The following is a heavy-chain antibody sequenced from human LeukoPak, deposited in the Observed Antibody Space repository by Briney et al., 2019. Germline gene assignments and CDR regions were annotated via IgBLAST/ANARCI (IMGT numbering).Heavy chain of an antibody. J-gene: IGHJ4*02. CDR3: ARRRVYYHIAAAGRFDY. CDR2: IYYSGST. CDR1: GGSISSSSYY. D-gene: IGHD6-13*01. Sequence: SETLPLTCTVSGGSISSSSYYWGWIRQPPGKGLEWIGSIYYSGSTYYNPSLKSRVTISVDTSKNQFSLKLSSVTAADTAVYYCARRRVYYHIAAAGRFDYWGQGTLVTVSS. V-gene: IGHV4-39*01.